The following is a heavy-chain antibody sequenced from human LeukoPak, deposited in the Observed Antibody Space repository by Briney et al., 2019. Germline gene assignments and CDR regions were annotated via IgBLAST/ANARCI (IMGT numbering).Heavy chain of an antibody. CDR2: INHSGST. J-gene: IGHJ5*02. CDR3: ARGPS. Sequence: SETLSLTCTVSGGSISSSSYYWGWIRQPPGKGLEWIGEINHSGSTNYNPSLKSRVTISVDTSKNQFSLKLSSVTAADTAVYYCARGPSWGQGTLVTVSS. V-gene: IGHV4-39*07. CDR1: GGSISSSSYY.